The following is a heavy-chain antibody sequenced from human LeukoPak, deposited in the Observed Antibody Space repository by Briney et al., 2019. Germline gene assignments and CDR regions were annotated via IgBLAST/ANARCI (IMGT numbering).Heavy chain of an antibody. CDR3: ATDLPCGGDCYSQYFQH. V-gene: IGHV1-18*01. CDR1: GYTFTSYG. J-gene: IGHJ1*01. D-gene: IGHD2-21*02. Sequence: ASVKVSCKASGYTFTSYGISWVRQAPGQGLEWMGWISAYNGNTNYAQKLQGRVTMTEDTSTDTAYMELSSLRSGDTAVYYCATDLPCGGDCYSQYFQHWGQGTLVTVSS. CDR2: ISAYNGNT.